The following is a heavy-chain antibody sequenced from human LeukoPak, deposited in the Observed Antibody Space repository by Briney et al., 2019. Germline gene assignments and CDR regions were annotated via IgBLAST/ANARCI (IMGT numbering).Heavy chain of an antibody. Sequence: SGTLSLTCAVSGGSISSSNWWSWVRPPPGKGLEWIGEIYHSGSTNYNPSLKSRVTISVDKSKNQFSLKLSSVTAADTAVYYCAREVFSTTRYAFDIWGQGTMVTVSS. V-gene: IGHV4-4*02. CDR2: IYHSGST. CDR3: AREVFSTTRYAFDI. J-gene: IGHJ3*02. D-gene: IGHD2-2*01. CDR1: GGSISSSNW.